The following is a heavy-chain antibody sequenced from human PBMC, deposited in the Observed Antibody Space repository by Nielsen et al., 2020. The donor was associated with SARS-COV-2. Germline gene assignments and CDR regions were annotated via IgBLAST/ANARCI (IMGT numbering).Heavy chain of an antibody. J-gene: IGHJ3*02. V-gene: IGHV3-11*05. Sequence: SSYTNYADSVKGRFTISRDNAKNSLYLQMNSLRAEDTAVYYCARGIRPRHVFDIWGQGTVVTVSS. D-gene: IGHD1-14*01. CDR2: SSYT. CDR3: ARGIRPRHVFDI.